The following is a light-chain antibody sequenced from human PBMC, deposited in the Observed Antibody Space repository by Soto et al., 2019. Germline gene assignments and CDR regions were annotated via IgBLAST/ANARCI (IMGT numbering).Light chain of an antibody. CDR2: ATS. CDR1: QDIRND. V-gene: IGKV1-6*01. J-gene: IGKJ5*01. CDR3: LQDYNYPIT. Sequence: AIQMTQSPSSLSASVGDRVTITCRASQDIRNDLGWYQLKPGKAPKVLIYATSNLQSGVPSRFSGSGSGTDFTLTISSLQPEDFASYYCLQDYNYPITFGQGTRLEIK.